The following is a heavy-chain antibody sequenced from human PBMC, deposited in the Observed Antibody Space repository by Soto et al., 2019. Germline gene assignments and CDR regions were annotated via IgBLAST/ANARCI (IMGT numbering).Heavy chain of an antibody. V-gene: IGHV4-61*01. Sequence: QVQLQESGPGLVKPSETLSLTCTVSGGSVTSGSYYWSWIRQPPGKGLEWIGYIYYSGSTIYNPSLKSRLTISVDTSKNQFSLRLTSATAADTAVYYCARLDPPRFFDYWGQGSLVTVSS. CDR2: IYYSGST. CDR3: ARLDPPRFFDY. J-gene: IGHJ4*02. CDR1: GGSVTSGSYY.